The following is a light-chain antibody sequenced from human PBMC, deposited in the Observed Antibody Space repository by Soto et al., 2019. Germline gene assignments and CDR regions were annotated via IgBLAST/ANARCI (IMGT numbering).Light chain of an antibody. V-gene: IGKV1-39*01. CDR3: QQSYSAYT. Sequence: DIQMTQSPSSLPGSVGDRVTITCRASQSVSNSLNWYQQRPGRAPKLLIYAASSLQSGVPSRFSGSGSGTVFTLTISSLQPEDFATYYCQQSYSAYTFGQGTTLAIK. CDR1: QSVSNS. J-gene: IGKJ2*01. CDR2: AAS.